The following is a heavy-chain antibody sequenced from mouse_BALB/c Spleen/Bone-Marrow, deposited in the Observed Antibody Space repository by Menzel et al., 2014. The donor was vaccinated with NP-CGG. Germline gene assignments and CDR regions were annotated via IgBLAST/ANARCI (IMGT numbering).Heavy chain of an antibody. Sequence: EVQGVESGGGLVQPGNSLRLSCATSGFTFTDYYMSWVRQPPGKALEWLAFIRNKANGYTTEYSASVKGRFTISRDNSQSILYLQMNTLRAEDSATYYCARDEGLLQFACWGQGTLVTVSA. D-gene: IGHD2-3*01. CDR2: IRNKANGYTT. J-gene: IGHJ3*01. CDR3: ARDEGLLQFAC. V-gene: IGHV7-3*02. CDR1: GFTFTDYY.